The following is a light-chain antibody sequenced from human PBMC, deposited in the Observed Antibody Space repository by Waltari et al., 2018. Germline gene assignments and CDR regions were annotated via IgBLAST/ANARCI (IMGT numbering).Light chain of an antibody. V-gene: IGKV3-20*01. CDR2: GAS. CDR3: QQYGSSLLWT. Sequence: EIVLTQSPGTLSLSPGERATLSCRASQSVSSSYLAWYQQKPGQAPRLLIYGASSRATGIPDRFSGSGSGTDFTLTISRLEPEDFALYYCQQYGSSLLWTFGQGTKVEIK. CDR1: QSVSSSY. J-gene: IGKJ1*01.